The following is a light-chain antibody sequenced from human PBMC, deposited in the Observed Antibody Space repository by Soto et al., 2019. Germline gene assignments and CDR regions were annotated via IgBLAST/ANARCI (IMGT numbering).Light chain of an antibody. J-gene: IGKJ4*01. Sequence: EIVMTQSPATLSVSPGERATLSCRASQSVSSNLAWYQQKPGQAPRLLIYEASSRATDIPATFSGSGSGTEFTLTISSLQSEDFAVYYCQQYNKGPLTFGAGTKVEIK. CDR2: EAS. V-gene: IGKV3-15*01. CDR3: QQYNKGPLT. CDR1: QSVSSN.